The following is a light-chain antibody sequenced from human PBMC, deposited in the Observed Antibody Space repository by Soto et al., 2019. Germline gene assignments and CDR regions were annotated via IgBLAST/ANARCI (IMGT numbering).Light chain of an antibody. V-gene: IGLV2-14*01. CDR2: EVS. Sequence: QSALTQPASVSGSPGQSITISCTGTSSDVGGYNYVSWYQQHPGKAPKLMIYEVSNRPSGFSNRFSGSKSGNTASLTISGLQAEDEADYYSAAWDDNLRGYWVFGGGTKLTVL. CDR3: AAWDDNLRGYWV. CDR1: SSDVGGYNY. J-gene: IGLJ2*01.